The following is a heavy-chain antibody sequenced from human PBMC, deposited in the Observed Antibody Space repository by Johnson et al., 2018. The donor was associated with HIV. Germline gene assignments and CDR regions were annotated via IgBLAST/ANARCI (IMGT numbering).Heavy chain of an antibody. CDR2: IKSKTDGGTT. D-gene: IGHD2-2*01. J-gene: IGHJ3*02. CDR3: TTEKHAPRAFDI. CDR1: GFTFGDYA. Sequence: VQLVESGGGLVQPGGSLRLSCAASGFTFGDYAMSWVRQAPGKGLEWVGRIKSKTDGGTTDYAAPVKGRFTISRDDSKNTLYLQMNSLKTEDTAVYYCTTEKHAPRAFDIWGQGTMVTVSS. V-gene: IGHV3-15*01.